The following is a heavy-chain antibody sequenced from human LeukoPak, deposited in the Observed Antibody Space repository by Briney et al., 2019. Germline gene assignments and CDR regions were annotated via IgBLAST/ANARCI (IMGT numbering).Heavy chain of an antibody. CDR1: GFTFSYYG. Sequence: PGGSLRPSCAASGFTFSYYGMHWVRHAPGKGLEWVAVISHDGSNIHYGDSVKGRFTISRDNSKNTLYLQMHSLRAEDTAIYYCAKDPYRVVVATGNYLDPWGQGTLVTVSS. J-gene: IGHJ5*02. V-gene: IGHV3-30*18. CDR3: AKDPYRVVVATGNYLDP. D-gene: IGHD2-15*01. CDR2: ISHDGSNI.